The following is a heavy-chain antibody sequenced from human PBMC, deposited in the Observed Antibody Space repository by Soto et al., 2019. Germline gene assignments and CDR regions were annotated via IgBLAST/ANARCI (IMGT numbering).Heavy chain of an antibody. CDR3: AGRCDGTNCLSHFDY. V-gene: IGHV1-69*06. Sequence: SVKVSCKASGGTFNNYVINWVRQAPGQGLEWMAGIIPIFGTPNYAQKFQGRVTITADKSTSTAYMELNSLRSEDTAVYYCAGRCDGTNCLSHFDYWGQGTLVTVSS. CDR2: IIPIFGTP. J-gene: IGHJ4*02. D-gene: IGHD2-2*01. CDR1: GGTFNNYV.